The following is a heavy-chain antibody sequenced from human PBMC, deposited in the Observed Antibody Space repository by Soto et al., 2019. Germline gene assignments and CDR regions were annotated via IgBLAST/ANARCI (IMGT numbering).Heavy chain of an antibody. CDR2: MNPNTGNT. D-gene: IGHD2-2*01. J-gene: IGHJ5*02. Sequence: ASVKVSCTASGYTFITYDINWVRQATGQGLEWMGWMNPNTGNTGYAQKFQGRITMTRDTSISTSYMELSSLRSDDTAVYYCARGSRQDCTGTSCFPDWFDPWGPGTLVTVSS. V-gene: IGHV1-8*01. CDR3: ARGSRQDCTGTSCFPDWFDP. CDR1: GYTFITYD.